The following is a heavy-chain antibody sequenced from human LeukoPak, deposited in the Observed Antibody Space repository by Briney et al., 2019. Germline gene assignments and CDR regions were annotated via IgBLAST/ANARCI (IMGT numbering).Heavy chain of an antibody. V-gene: IGHV4-39*07. CDR2: IYHSGST. Sequence: SETLSLTCTVSGGSISSGNYYWGWIRQPPGKGLEWIGSIYHSGSTYYNPSLKSRVTISVDTSKNQFSLKLSSVTAADTAVYYCARDPAYSSSFEPYYMDVWGKGTTVTVSS. CDR1: GGSISSGNYY. J-gene: IGHJ6*03. D-gene: IGHD6-13*01. CDR3: ARDPAYSSSFEPYYMDV.